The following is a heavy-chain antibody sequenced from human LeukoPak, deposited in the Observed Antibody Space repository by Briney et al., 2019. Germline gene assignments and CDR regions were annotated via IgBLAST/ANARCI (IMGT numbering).Heavy chain of an antibody. J-gene: IGHJ6*03. Sequence: GGSLRLSCAASGFTFSSYSMNWVRQAPGKGLEWVSSISSSSSYIYYADSVKGRFTISRDNAKNSLYLRMNSLRAGDTAVYYCASAGTGTFTRYYMDVWGKGTTVTVSS. V-gene: IGHV3-21*01. CDR2: ISSSSSYI. CDR1: GFTFSSYS. D-gene: IGHD1/OR15-1a*01. CDR3: ASAGTGTFTRYYMDV.